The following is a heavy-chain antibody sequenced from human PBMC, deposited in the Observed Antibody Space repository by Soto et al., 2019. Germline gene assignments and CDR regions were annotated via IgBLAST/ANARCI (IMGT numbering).Heavy chain of an antibody. D-gene: IGHD3-22*01. Sequence: LRLSCAASVFSFSSDSMNWVRQAPGKGLEWVSSISSSSSYIYYADSVKGRFTISRDNAKNSLYLQMNSLRAEDTAVYYCAREDSSNPRLVWGQGTTVTVSS. CDR1: VFSFSSDS. CDR2: ISSSSSYI. V-gene: IGHV3-21*01. J-gene: IGHJ6*02. CDR3: AREDSSNPRLV.